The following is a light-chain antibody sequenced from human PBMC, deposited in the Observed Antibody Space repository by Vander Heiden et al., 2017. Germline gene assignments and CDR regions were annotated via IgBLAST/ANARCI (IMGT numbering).Light chain of an antibody. CDR2: MGS. Sequence: DIVMTQSPLSLPVIPGEPASISCRSSQSLLHSNGYNYLDWYLQKPEQSPQLLIYMGSNRASGVPDRFSGSGSGTDFTLKISRVEAEDVGVYYCMQALQSPYTFGQGTKLEIK. J-gene: IGKJ2*01. CDR1: QSLLHSNGYNY. CDR3: MQALQSPYT. V-gene: IGKV2-28*01.